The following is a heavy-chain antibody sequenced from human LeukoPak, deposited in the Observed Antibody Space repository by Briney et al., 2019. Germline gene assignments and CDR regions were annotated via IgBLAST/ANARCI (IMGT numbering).Heavy chain of an antibody. V-gene: IGHV3-7*01. CDR2: INPSGTET. CDR3: GTFGYEAAVDL. CDR1: GFTSRNYW. J-gene: IGHJ4*01. D-gene: IGHD2-15*01. Sequence: GGSLRLSCTASGFTSRNYWMTWVRQAPGQGPEFLANINPSGTETYYGDPVQGRFIISRDSAKNLVFLQMNSLRGEDSAVYYCGTFGYEAAVDLWGRGTLVTVSS.